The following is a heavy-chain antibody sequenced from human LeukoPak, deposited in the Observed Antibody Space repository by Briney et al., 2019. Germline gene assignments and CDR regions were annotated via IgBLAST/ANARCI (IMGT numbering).Heavy chain of an antibody. J-gene: IGHJ6*02. CDR2: IIPVLNIA. D-gene: IGHD5-18*01. CDR1: GDTFSTYE. CDR3: ARRSDTGVVPHHSYYCFDV. V-gene: IGHV1-69*04. Sequence: SVKVSCEASGDTFSTYEINWVRQAPGQGLEWVGRIIPVLNIANYAQRFQGRVTITADKSTNTAYMELSGLRSEDTATYYCARRSDTGVVPHHSYYCFDVWGQGTAVTVS.